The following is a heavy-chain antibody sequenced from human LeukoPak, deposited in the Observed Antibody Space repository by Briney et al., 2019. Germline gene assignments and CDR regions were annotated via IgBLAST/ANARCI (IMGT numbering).Heavy chain of an antibody. V-gene: IGHV3-30*02. CDR1: GFTFSGYG. J-gene: IGHJ6*03. D-gene: IGHD2-15*01. Sequence: PGGSLRLSCAVSGFTFSGYGMQWVRQAPGKGLEWVEFIRYDGSNEYYADSVKGRFTISRDKSKNTLSLQMNGPRVEDTAVYYCAKVMPPGRIRFYSYYMDVWGKRTTVTVSS. CDR2: IRYDGSNE. CDR3: AKVMPPGRIRFYSYYMDV.